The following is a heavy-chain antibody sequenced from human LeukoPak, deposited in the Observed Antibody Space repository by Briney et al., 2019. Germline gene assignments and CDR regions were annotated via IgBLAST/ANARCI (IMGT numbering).Heavy chain of an antibody. CDR2: ISAYNGNT. D-gene: IGHD4-11*01. CDR3: ARTLYSNAPHP. CDR1: GGTFSSYA. V-gene: IGHV1-18*01. J-gene: IGHJ5*02. Sequence: GASVKVSCKASGGTFSSYAISWVRQAPGQGLEWMGWISAYNGNTNYAQKLQGRVTMTTDTSTSTAYMELRSLRSDDTAVYYCARTLYSNAPHPWGQGTLVTVSS.